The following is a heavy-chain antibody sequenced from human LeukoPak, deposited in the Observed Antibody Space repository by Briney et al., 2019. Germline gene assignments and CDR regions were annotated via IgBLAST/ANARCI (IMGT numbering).Heavy chain of an antibody. J-gene: IGHJ4*02. D-gene: IGHD2-2*01. CDR2: MYYSGST. CDR3: ASVVDSSLSDGY. Sequence: SETLSLTCTVSGGSISSRSYYWGWIRQPPGKGLEWIGSMYYSGSTYYSPSLKSRATLSVDMPKKQLPLKLRAVTAADTAVYYCASVVDSSLSDGYWGQGTLVTVSS. V-gene: IGHV4-39*01. CDR1: GGSISSRSYY.